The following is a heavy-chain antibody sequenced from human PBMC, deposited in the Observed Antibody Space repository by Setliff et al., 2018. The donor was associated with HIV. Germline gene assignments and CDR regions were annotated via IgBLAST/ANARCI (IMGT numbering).Heavy chain of an antibody. V-gene: IGHV4-4*02. CDR1: GGSISSNW. D-gene: IGHD3-22*01. CDR3: ASGEPYYYDSTGYSGNYFDY. CDR2: IYHGGST. J-gene: IGHJ4*02. Sequence: SETLSLTCAVSGGSISSNWWSWVRQSPGKGLEWIGEIYHGGSTNYNPSLKSRVTISVDKSKNQFYLKLASVTAADTAVYYCASGEPYYYDSTGYSGNYFDYWGQGTLVTVSS.